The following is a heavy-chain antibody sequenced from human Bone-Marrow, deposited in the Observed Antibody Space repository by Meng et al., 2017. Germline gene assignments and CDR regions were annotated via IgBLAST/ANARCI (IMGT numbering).Heavy chain of an antibody. CDR3: ASWIYSCGWQ. Sequence: QVQLQESGPGLVKPSGTLSLTCVVSGGSISSIDWWSWVRQPPGKGLEWIGEIYHGGDTNYNPSLKSRVTIAIGKSKNQFSLKLSSVTAADTAVYYCASWIYSCGWQWGQGALVTVSS. CDR2: IYHGGDT. J-gene: IGHJ4*02. V-gene: IGHV4/OR15-8*02. CDR1: GGSISSIDW. D-gene: IGHD6-19*01.